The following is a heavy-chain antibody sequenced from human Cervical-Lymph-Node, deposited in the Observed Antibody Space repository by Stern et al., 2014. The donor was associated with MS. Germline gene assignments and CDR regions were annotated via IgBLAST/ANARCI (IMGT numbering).Heavy chain of an antibody. CDR3: ARDLPSAGYGMDV. CDR2: IIPMFGIA. V-gene: IGHV1-69*09. Sequence: QVQPVESGAEVKKPGSSVKVSCKASGDIFSTYSITWVRQAPGQGLEWMGRIIPMFGIANYAQKFQGRLTITADTSTSTAYMELSSLRSEDTAVFYCARDLPSAGYGMDVWGQGTTVTVSS. J-gene: IGHJ6*02. D-gene: IGHD3-10*01. CDR1: GDIFSTYS.